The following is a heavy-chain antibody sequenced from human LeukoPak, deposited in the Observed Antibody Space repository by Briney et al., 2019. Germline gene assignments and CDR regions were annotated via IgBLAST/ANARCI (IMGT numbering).Heavy chain of an antibody. V-gene: IGHV1-69*17. J-gene: IGHJ4*02. CDR2: IIPMFDIA. Sequence: SVKVSCKASGGTVSSSAISWVRQAPGQGLEWMGGIIPMFDIANYAQKFQGRVTITADKSTNTAYMELSSLSSEDTAVYYCARDHEDTAVVTYFDHWGQGTLVTVSS. CDR3: ARDHEDTAVVTYFDH. CDR1: GGTVSSSA. D-gene: IGHD5-18*01.